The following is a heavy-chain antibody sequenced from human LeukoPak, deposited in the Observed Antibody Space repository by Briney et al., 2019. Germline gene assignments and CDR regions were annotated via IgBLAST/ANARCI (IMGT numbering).Heavy chain of an antibody. V-gene: IGHV1-69*05. Sequence: SVKVSCKASGGTFSSYAISWVRQAPGQGLEWMGGIIPIFGTANCAQKFQGRVTITTDESTSTAYMELSSLRSEDTAVYYCARSELVVTAILQWGQGTLVTVSS. D-gene: IGHD2-21*02. CDR1: GGTFSSYA. CDR2: IIPIFGTA. CDR3: ARSELVVTAILQ. J-gene: IGHJ4*02.